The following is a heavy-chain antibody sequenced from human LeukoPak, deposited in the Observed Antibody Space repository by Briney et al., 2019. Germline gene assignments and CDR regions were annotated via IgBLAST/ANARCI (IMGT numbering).Heavy chain of an antibody. J-gene: IGHJ4*02. D-gene: IGHD6-19*01. CDR3: AGQWQWLVLDY. CDR1: GGSISSSSYF. V-gene: IGHV4-39*01. Sequence: KASETLSLTCTVSGGSISSSSYFWGWIRQPPGKGLEWIGNIDYSGSSYYNPSLKSRVTISVDTSKNQFSLKLSSVTAADTAVYYCAGQWQWLVLDYWGQGTLVIVSS. CDR2: IDYSGSS.